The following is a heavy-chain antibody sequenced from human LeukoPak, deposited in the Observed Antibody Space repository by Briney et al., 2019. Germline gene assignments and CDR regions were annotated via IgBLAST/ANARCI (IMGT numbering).Heavy chain of an antibody. V-gene: IGHV4-59*01. Sequence: SETLSLTCTVSGGSISSYYWSWIRQPPGKGLEWIGYIYYSGSTNYNPSLKSRVTISVDTSKNQFSLKLSSVTAADTAVYYCARGEGRYYYDSSGYYGYWGQGTLVTVSS. CDR3: ARGEGRYYYDSSGYYGY. D-gene: IGHD3-22*01. J-gene: IGHJ4*02. CDR2: IYYSGST. CDR1: GGSISSYY.